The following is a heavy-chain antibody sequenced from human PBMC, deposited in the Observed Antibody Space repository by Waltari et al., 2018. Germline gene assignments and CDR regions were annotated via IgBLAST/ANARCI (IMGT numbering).Heavy chain of an antibody. V-gene: IGHV4-59*11. CDR2: IYYSGST. J-gene: IGHJ4*02. Sequence: QVQLQESGPGLVKPSETLSLTCTVSGGSISSHYWSWIRQPPGKGLEWIGYIYYSGSTNYNPSLKSRVTISVDTSKNQFSLKLSTVTAADTAVYYCARVWGDSSGYYPFDYWGKGTLVTVSS. D-gene: IGHD3-22*01. CDR3: ARVWGDSSGYYPFDY. CDR1: GGSISSHY.